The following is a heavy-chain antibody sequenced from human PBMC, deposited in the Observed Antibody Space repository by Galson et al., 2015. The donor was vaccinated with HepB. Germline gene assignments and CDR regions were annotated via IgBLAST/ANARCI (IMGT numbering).Heavy chain of an antibody. D-gene: IGHD2-2*01. CDR1: GYSFTSYW. CDR3: ARVSYCSSTSCYGDWFDP. Sequence: QSGAEVKKPGESLRISCKSSGYSFTSYWIGWVRQMPGKGLEWMGIIYPGDSDTRYSPSFQGQVTISADKSINTAYLQWSSLKASDTAMYYCARVSYCSSTSCYGDWFDPWGQGTLVTVSS. J-gene: IGHJ5*02. V-gene: IGHV5-51*01. CDR2: IYPGDSDT.